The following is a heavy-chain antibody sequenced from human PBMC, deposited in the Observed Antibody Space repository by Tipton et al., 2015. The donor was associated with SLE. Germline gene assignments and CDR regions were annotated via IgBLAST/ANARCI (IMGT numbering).Heavy chain of an antibody. Sequence: SLRLSCAASGFTFDDYAMHWVRQAPGKGLEWVSGISWNSGSIGYADSVKGRFTISRDNAKNSLYLQMNSLRAEDTALYYCAKVSHIVVVSGAFDIWGQGTMVTVSS. CDR1: GFTFDDYA. D-gene: IGHD2-21*01. V-gene: IGHV3-9*01. CDR2: ISWNSGSI. J-gene: IGHJ3*02. CDR3: AKVSHIVVVSGAFDI.